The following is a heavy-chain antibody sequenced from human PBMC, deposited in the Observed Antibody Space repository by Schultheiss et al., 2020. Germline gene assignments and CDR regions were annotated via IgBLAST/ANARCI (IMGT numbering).Heavy chain of an antibody. CDR1: GGSISSYY. V-gene: IGHV4-59*12. J-gene: IGHJ4*02. D-gene: IGHD3-16*02. CDR2: IYYSGST. Sequence: SETLSLTCTVSGGSISSYYWSCIRQPPGKGLEWNGYIYYSGSTNYNPSLKSRVTISVDTSKNQFSLKLSSVTAADTAVYYCARASYDYVWGSYRSHTFDYWGQGTLVTVSS. CDR3: ARASYDYVWGSYRSHTFDY.